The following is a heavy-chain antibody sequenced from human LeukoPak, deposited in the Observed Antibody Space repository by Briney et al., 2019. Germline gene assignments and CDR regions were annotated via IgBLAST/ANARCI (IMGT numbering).Heavy chain of an antibody. D-gene: IGHD6-6*01. Sequence: SETLSLTCTVSGGSISSSSYYWSWVRQPPGKGLEWIGYIYYSGNTKYNPSLKSRVTISVDTSKNQFSLKLSSVTAADTAVYYCARGMYSSSSTYYYYMDVWGKGTTVTVSS. V-gene: IGHV4-61*05. J-gene: IGHJ6*03. CDR3: ARGMYSSSSTYYYYMDV. CDR1: GGSISSSSYY. CDR2: IYYSGNT.